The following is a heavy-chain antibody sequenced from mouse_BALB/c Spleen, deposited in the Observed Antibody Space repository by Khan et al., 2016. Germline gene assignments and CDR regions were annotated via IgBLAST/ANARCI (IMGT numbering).Heavy chain of an antibody. CDR3: ARVWGDY. CDR2: IWGDGST. CDR1: GFSLTGYG. D-gene: IGHD1-1*02. Sequence: QVQLKESGPGLVAPSQTLSITCTVSGFSLTGYGVNWVRQPPGKGLEWLGMIWGDGSTDYNSGLKSRLSISKDNSKSQVFLKMNSLHTDDTARYYCARVWGDYWGQGTSVTVSS. J-gene: IGHJ4*01. V-gene: IGHV2-6-7*01.